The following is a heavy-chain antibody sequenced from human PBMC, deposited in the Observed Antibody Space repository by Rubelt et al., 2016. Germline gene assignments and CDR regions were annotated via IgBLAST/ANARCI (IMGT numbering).Heavy chain of an antibody. D-gene: IGHD1-7*01. CDR3: AREADGAGTTSDY. J-gene: IGHJ4*02. Sequence: EVQLVESGGGLVQPGGSLRLSCAASGFSFSNYWMLWFRQDPGKGLLWVSRIDNDGCLATYAASVAGRFTISRDNAKSILYLQMDRPGAEDTAVEYCAREADGAGTTSDYWGQGTLVSVSS. V-gene: IGHV3-74*01. CDR2: IDNDGCLA. CDR1: GFSFSNYW.